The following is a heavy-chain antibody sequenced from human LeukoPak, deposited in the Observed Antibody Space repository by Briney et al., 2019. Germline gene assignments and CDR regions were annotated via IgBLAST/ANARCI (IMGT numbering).Heavy chain of an antibody. Sequence: SETLSLTCTVSGGSISSYYWSWIQQPAGKGLEWIGRIYTSGSTNYNPSLKSRVTISVDTSKNQFSLKLSSVTAADTAVYYCARDRITMVRGVIPFDPWGQGTLVTVSS. CDR1: GGSISSYY. CDR2: IYTSGST. D-gene: IGHD3-10*01. J-gene: IGHJ5*02. V-gene: IGHV4-4*07. CDR3: ARDRITMVRGVIPFDP.